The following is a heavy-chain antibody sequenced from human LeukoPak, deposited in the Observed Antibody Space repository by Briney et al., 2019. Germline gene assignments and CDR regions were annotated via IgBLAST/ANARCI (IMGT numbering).Heavy chain of an antibody. D-gene: IGHD3-22*01. CDR1: GYTFTGYY. CDR2: INPNSGGT. J-gene: IGHJ3*02. V-gene: IGHV1-2*02. Sequence: ASVKVSCKASGYTFTGYYMHWVRQAPGQGLEWMGWINPNSGGTNYAQKFQGRVTMTRDTSISTAYMELSRLRSDDTAVYYCARVPDSSGYTDAFDIWGRGTMVTVSS. CDR3: ARVPDSSGYTDAFDI.